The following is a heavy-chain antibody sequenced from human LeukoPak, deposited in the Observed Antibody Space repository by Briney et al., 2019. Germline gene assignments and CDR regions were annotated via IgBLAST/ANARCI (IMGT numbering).Heavy chain of an antibody. CDR2: ISNSGST. Sequence: SETLSLTCSVSGASISSYYWSWMRQPPGKGLEWIGYISNSGSTKYNPSLKSRATISVDTSKNQFSLKLNSVTAADTAVYYCASGSYYFDYWGQGTLVTVSS. J-gene: IGHJ4*02. D-gene: IGHD1-26*01. V-gene: IGHV4-59*08. CDR1: GASISSYY. CDR3: ASGSYYFDY.